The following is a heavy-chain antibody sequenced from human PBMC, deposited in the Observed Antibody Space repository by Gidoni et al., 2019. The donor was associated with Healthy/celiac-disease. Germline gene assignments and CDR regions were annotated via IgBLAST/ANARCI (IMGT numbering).Heavy chain of an antibody. CDR3: ARGRLLWFGELLGYNWFDP. J-gene: IGHJ5*02. D-gene: IGHD3-10*01. V-gene: IGHV1-69*06. CDR2: IIPIFGTA. CDR1: GGTFSSYA. Sequence: QVQVVQSGAEVKKPGSSVTVSCKASGGTFSSYAISWVRQAPGQGLEWMGGIIPIFGTANYAQKFQGRVTITADKSTSTAYMELSSLRSEDTAVYYCARGRLLWFGELLGYNWFDPWGQGTLVTVSS.